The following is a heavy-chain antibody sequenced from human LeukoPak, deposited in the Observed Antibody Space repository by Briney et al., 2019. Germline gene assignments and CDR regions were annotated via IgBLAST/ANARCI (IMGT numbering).Heavy chain of an antibody. J-gene: IGHJ4*02. CDR2: IYTSGST. CDR3: ARDASDYYDSSGYSHFDY. V-gene: IGHV4-61*02. CDR1: GGSISSGSYY. D-gene: IGHD3-22*01. Sequence: SETLSLTCTVSGGSISSGSYYWSWIRQPAGKGLEWIGRIYTSGSTNYNPSLKSRVTISVDTSKNQFSLKLSSMTAADTAVYYCARDASDYYDSSGYSHFDYWGQGTLVTVSS.